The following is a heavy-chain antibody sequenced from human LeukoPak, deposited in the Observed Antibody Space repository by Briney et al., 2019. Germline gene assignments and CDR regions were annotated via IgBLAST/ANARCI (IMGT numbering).Heavy chain of an antibody. V-gene: IGHV3-9*01. J-gene: IGHJ4*02. Sequence: GRSLRLSCSASGFPFDDYAVHWVPQAPGEGLEWGSGICWNSGSIGSAASVKGRFTISSDNAKNSLNLQMNSLRAEDTALYSCAKDLFSSGWYREPGGFDFWGQGTLVTVSS. CDR3: AKDLFSSGWYREPGGFDF. CDR2: ICWNSGSI. D-gene: IGHD6-19*01. CDR1: GFPFDDYA.